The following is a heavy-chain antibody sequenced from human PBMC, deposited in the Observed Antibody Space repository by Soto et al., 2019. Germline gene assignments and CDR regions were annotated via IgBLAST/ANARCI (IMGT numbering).Heavy chain of an antibody. J-gene: IGHJ4*02. V-gene: IGHV3-21*01. Sequence: ESGGGLVKPGGSLRLSCAASGFTFSSYSMNWVRQAPGKGLEWVSSISSSSNYIFYADSVKGRFTISRDNAKNSLYLQMNSLRAEDTAVYYCARKNSGYEAFDYWGRGTLVTVSS. D-gene: IGHD5-12*01. CDR1: GFTFSSYS. CDR2: ISSSSNYI. CDR3: ARKNSGYEAFDY.